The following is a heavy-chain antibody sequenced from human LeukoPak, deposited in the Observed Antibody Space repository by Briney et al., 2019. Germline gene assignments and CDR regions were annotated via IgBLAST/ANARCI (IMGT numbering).Heavy chain of an antibody. J-gene: IGHJ4*02. D-gene: IGHD3-22*01. V-gene: IGHV1-46*01. CDR2: INPSGGST. Sequence: ASVKVSCKASGYTFTSYYMHWVRQAPGQGLEWMGIINPSGGSTNYAQKFQGRVTMTRDTSTSTVYMELTGLRSGDTAVYYCARDAWGWDNSDYYHPVNYFDYWGQGTLVTVSS. CDR1: GYTFTSYY. CDR3: ARDAWGWDNSDYYHPVNYFDY.